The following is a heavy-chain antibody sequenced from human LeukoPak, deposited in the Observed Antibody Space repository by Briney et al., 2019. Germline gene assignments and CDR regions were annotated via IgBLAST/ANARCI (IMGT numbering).Heavy chain of an antibody. CDR3: ARDGSGVPYFYGMDV. V-gene: IGHV1-18*01. J-gene: IGHJ6*02. CDR1: GYTFTSYG. Sequence: GASVKVSCKASGYTFTSYGISWVRQAPGQGLEWMGWISAYNGDTDYAQKLQGRVTLTTDTSTSTAYMELRSLRSDDTAVYYCARDGSGVPYFYGMDVWGQGTTVTVSS. D-gene: IGHD3-10*01. CDR2: ISAYNGDT.